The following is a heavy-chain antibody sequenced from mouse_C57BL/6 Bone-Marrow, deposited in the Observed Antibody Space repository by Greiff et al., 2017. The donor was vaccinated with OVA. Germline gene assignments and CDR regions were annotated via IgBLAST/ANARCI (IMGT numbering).Heavy chain of an antibody. CDR1: GYTFTDYE. CDR3: TRCYSNYYSMDY. CDR2: IDPETGGT. D-gene: IGHD2-5*01. Sequence: QVQLQQSGAELVRPGASVTLSCKASGYTFTDYEMHWVKPTPVPGLEWIGAIDPETGGTAYNQKFKGKAILTADKSSRTAYMELRSLTSEDSAVYCGTRCYSNYYSMDYWGQGTSVTVSS. V-gene: IGHV1-15*01. J-gene: IGHJ4*01.